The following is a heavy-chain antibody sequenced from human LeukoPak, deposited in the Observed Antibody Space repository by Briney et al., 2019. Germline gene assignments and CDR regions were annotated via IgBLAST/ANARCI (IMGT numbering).Heavy chain of an antibody. D-gene: IGHD6-13*01. J-gene: IGHJ4*02. Sequence: SETLSLTCTISSGSISRYYWSWIRQPPGKGLEWIGYIYYSGSTNYNPSLKSRVTISIDTSKHQFSLNLTSVTAADTAVYYCARGIAAAGTIPFDYWGQGTLVTVSS. V-gene: IGHV4-59*01. CDR1: SGSISRYY. CDR3: ARGIAAAGTIPFDY. CDR2: IYYSGST.